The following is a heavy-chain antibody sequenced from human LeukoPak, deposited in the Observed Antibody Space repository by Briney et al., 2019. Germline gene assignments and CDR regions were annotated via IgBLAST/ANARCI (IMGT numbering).Heavy chain of an antibody. CDR3: ARGVVAAQRGFDY. J-gene: IGHJ4*02. CDR1: GGTFSSYA. V-gene: IGHV1-69*05. D-gene: IGHD2-15*01. Sequence: ASVKVSFRASGGTFSSYAISWVRQAPGQGLEWMGGIIPIFGTANYAQKFQGRVTITTDESTSTAYMELSSLRSEDTAVYYCARGVVAAQRGFDYWGRGTLVTVSS. CDR2: IIPIFGTA.